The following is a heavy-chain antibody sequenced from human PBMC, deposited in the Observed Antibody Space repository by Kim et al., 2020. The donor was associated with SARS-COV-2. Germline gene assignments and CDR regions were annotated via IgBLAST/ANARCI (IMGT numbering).Heavy chain of an antibody. CDR2: ISSSGSTI. CDR3: ASTMNYYDSSGYYFDAFDI. D-gene: IGHD3-22*01. J-gene: IGHJ3*02. Sequence: GGSLRLSCAASGFTFSDYYMSWIRQAPGKGLEWVSYISSSGSTIYYADSVKGRFTISRDNAKNSLYLQMNSLRAEDTAVYYCASTMNYYDSSGYYFDAFDIWGQGTMVTVSS. CDR1: GFTFSDYY. V-gene: IGHV3-11*04.